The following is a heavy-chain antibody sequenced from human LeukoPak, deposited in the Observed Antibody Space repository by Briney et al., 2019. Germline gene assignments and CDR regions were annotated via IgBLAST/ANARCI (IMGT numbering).Heavy chain of an antibody. Sequence: SQTLSLTCAISGDSVSSNSAAWNWIRQSPSRGLEWLGRTYYRSKWYNDYALSVKSRITINPDTSKNQFSLQLNSVTPEDTAVYYCARGYCSSTSCLHYYYYYGMDVWGQGTTVTVSS. D-gene: IGHD2-2*01. V-gene: IGHV6-1*01. CDR1: GDSVSSNSAA. CDR2: TYYRSKWYN. J-gene: IGHJ6*02. CDR3: ARGYCSSTSCLHYYYYYGMDV.